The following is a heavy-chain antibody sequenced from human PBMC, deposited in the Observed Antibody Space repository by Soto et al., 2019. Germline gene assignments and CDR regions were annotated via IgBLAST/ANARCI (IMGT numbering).Heavy chain of an antibody. J-gene: IGHJ5*02. CDR2: ISYDGSNK. Sequence: GGSLRLSCAASGFTFSSYGMHWVRQAPGKGLEWVAVISYDGSNKYYADSVKGRFTISRDNSKNTLYLQMNSLRAEDTAVYYCAKDNSRSSGDWFDPWGQGTLVTVSS. CDR1: GFTFSSYG. CDR3: AKDNSRSSGDWFDP. D-gene: IGHD6-6*01. V-gene: IGHV3-30*18.